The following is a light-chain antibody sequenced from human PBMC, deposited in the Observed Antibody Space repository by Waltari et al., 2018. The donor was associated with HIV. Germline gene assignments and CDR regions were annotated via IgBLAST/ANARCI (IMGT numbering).Light chain of an antibody. Sequence: SYDLTQPPSVSVSPGQPANITCSGDKLGDKYACWYQRKPGQSPVLVIYQETNRPSGIPERFSGSNSGNTASLTISGTQAMDEADYYCQAWDSSTCVFGGGTKLTVL. CDR2: QET. V-gene: IGLV3-1*01. CDR1: KLGDKY. CDR3: QAWDSSTCV. J-gene: IGLJ2*01.